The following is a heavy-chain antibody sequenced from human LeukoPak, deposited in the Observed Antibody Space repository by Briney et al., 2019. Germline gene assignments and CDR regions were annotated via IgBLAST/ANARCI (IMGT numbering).Heavy chain of an antibody. CDR2: INTDGSST. V-gene: IGHV3-74*01. CDR3: ARAGGFGYYFDY. CDR1: GFTFTTYW. D-gene: IGHD3-10*01. J-gene: IGHJ4*02. Sequence: GGSLRLSCAASGFTFTTYWMHWVRQAPGKGLVWVSRINTDGSSTTYADSVKGRFTISRDNAKNTLYLQMNSLRAEDTAVYYCARAGGFGYYFDYWGQGTLVTVSS.